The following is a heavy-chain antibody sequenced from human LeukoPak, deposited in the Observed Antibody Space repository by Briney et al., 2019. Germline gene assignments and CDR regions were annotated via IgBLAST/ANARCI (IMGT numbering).Heavy chain of an antibody. J-gene: IGHJ4*02. Sequence: PSETLSLTCIVSGGSINNYYWTWIRQPAGKGLEWIGRIYSSGKTNYNPSLKSRVTMSVDTSNNQLSLMMTSVTAADTAVFYCARTPQGDNYFDYWGQGHLVTVSS. CDR2: IYSSGKT. D-gene: IGHD3-9*01. CDR1: GGSINNYY. CDR3: ARTPQGDNYFDY. V-gene: IGHV4-4*07.